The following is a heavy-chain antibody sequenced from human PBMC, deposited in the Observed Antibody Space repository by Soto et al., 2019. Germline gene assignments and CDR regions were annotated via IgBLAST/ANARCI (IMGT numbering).Heavy chain of an antibody. Sequence: GGSLRLSCAASGFTFSSYSMNWVRQAPGKGLEWVSSISSSSSYIYYADSVKGRFTISRDNAKNSLYLQMNSLRAEDTAVYYCARDLTRGIDYYDSSGYQNWFDPWGPGTLVTVFS. V-gene: IGHV3-21*01. D-gene: IGHD3-22*01. CDR3: ARDLTRGIDYYDSSGYQNWFDP. CDR1: GFTFSSYS. J-gene: IGHJ5*02. CDR2: ISSSSSYI.